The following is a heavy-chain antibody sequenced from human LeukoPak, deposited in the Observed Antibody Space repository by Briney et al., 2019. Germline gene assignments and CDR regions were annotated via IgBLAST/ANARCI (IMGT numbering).Heavy chain of an antibody. V-gene: IGHV4-34*01. Sequence: SETLSLTCAVYGGSFSGYYWSWIRQPPGKGLEWIGEINHSGSTNYNPSLKSRVTISVDTSKNQFSLKLSSVTAADTAVYYCARGRKRFDYWGQGTLVTVSS. CDR3: ARGRKRFDY. CDR1: GGSFSGYY. CDR2: INHSGST. J-gene: IGHJ4*02.